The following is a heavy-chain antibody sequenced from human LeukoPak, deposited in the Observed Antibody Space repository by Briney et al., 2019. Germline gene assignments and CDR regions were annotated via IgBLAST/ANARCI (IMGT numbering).Heavy chain of an antibody. D-gene: IGHD2-21*02. CDR2: ISYDGSNK. V-gene: IGHV3-30*04. Sequence: GGSLRLSCAASGFTFSSYAMHWVRQAPGKGLEWVAVISYDGSNKYYADSVKGRFTISRDNSKNTLYLQMNSLRAEDTAVYYCARDLTYCGGDCYSHDAFDIWGQGTMVTVSS. CDR3: ARDLTYCGGDCYSHDAFDI. J-gene: IGHJ3*02. CDR1: GFTFSSYA.